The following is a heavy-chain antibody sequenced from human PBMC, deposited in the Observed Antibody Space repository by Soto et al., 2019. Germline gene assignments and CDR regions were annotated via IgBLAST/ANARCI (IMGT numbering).Heavy chain of an antibody. Sequence: PSETLSLTCTVSGGSISSYYWSWIRQPPGKGLEWIGYIYYSGSTNYNPSLKSRVTISVDTSKNQFSLKLSSVTAADTAVYYCARLKVCSGGSCYSSDFDYWGQGTLVTVSS. CDR1: GGSISSYY. V-gene: IGHV4-59*08. D-gene: IGHD2-15*01. CDR2: IYYSGST. CDR3: ARLKVCSGGSCYSSDFDY. J-gene: IGHJ4*02.